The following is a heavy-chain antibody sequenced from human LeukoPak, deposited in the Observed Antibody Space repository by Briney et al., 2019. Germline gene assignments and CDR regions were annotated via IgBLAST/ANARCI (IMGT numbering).Heavy chain of an antibody. CDR1: GYTLTVLA. J-gene: IGHJ4*02. CDR2: FDPEDVET. Sequence: ASVKVSCKVSGYTLTVLAIHWVRQAPGKRLEWMGGFDPEDVETIYAQKFQGRVTMTEETYTDTANMELSSLRSEDTAVYYCATYSGYAAYWGQGTLVSVSS. V-gene: IGHV1-24*01. CDR3: ATYSGYAAY. D-gene: IGHD5-12*01.